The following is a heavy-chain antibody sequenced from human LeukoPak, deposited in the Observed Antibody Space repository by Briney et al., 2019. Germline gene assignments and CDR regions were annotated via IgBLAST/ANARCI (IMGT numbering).Heavy chain of an antibody. J-gene: IGHJ6*02. Sequence: PSVKVSCKASGYTFTSYGISWVRQAPGQGLEWMGWISAKNGNTDYEQKLQGRVTMTTDTSTSTAYMELRSLRSDDTAVYYCARDGSRYCSGGSCSYYYYYYGMDVWGQGTTVTVSS. V-gene: IGHV1-18*01. D-gene: IGHD2-15*01. CDR2: ISAKNGNT. CDR1: GYTFTSYG. CDR3: ARDGSRYCSGGSCSYYYYYYGMDV.